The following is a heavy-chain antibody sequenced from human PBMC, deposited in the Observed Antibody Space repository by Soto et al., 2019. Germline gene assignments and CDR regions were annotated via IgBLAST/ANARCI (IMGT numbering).Heavy chain of an antibody. CDR3: AGGTGWLIDY. J-gene: IGHJ4*02. CDR2: IKNDGSET. Sequence: EVQLVESGGALVQPGGSLRLSCTASGFTFNNYWMNWVRQAPGKGLEWVANIKNDGSETYYLDSVKGRFSISRDNAKTSLYLQISSMRDEDTAMYYSAGGTGWLIDYWGQGTLVTVS. CDR1: GFTFNNYW. D-gene: IGHD6-19*01. V-gene: IGHV3-7*04.